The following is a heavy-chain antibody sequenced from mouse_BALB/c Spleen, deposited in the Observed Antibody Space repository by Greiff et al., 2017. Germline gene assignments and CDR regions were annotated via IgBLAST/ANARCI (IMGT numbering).Heavy chain of an antibody. CDR2: IYPGDGDT. CDR3: ARGAGLPWFAY. CDR1: GYAFSSYW. V-gene: IGHV1-80*01. D-gene: IGHD3-1*01. Sequence: QVQLQQSGAELVRPGSSVKISCKASGYAFSSYWMNWVKQRPGQGLEWIGQIYPGDGDTNYNGKFKGKATLTADKSSSTAYMQLSSLTSEDSAVYFCARGAGLPWFAYWGQGTLVTVAA. J-gene: IGHJ3*01.